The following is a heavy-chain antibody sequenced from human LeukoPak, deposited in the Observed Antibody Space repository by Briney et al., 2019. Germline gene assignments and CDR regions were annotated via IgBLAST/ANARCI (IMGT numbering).Heavy chain of an antibody. Sequence: GGSLRLSCAASGFTFSSYAMSWVRQAPGKGLERVSAISGSGGSTYYADSVKGRFTISRDNSKNTLYLQMNSLRAEDTAVYYCAKARALKLARYGSGSYFYDYWGQGTLVTVSS. CDR1: GFTFSSYA. CDR2: ISGSGGST. D-gene: IGHD3-10*01. CDR3: AKARALKLARYGSGSYFYDY. V-gene: IGHV3-23*01. J-gene: IGHJ4*02.